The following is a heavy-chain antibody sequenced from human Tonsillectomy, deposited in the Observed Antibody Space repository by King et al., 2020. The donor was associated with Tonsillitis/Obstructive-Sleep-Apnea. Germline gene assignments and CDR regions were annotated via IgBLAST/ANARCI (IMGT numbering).Heavy chain of an antibody. CDR3: AKEGGVLASFDY. CDR2: IKQDGSEK. J-gene: IGHJ4*02. Sequence: VQLVESGGGLVQPGGSLRLSCAASGFTFSSYWMSWVRQAPGKGLEWVANIKQDGSEKHYVDSVKGRFTISRDNAKNSLYLQMNSLRAEDTAVYYCAKEGGVLASFDYWAREPWPPSPQ. V-gene: IGHV3-7*03. D-gene: IGHD2-21*01. CDR1: GFTFSSYW.